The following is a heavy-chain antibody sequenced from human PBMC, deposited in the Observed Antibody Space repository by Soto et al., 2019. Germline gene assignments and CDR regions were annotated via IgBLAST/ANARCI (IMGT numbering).Heavy chain of an antibody. V-gene: IGHV3-23*01. CDR3: AKEAARPGPCDS. CDR1: GFTFSSYP. Sequence: EVQLLESGGGLVQPGGSLRLSCEASGFTFSSYPMSWVRQAPGKGLEWISGITGGATNAYYADSVKGRITISRDTSKNTLYLQLNSLKAEDTAVYYCAKEAARPGPCDSWGQGTLVTVSS. CDR2: ITGGATNA. J-gene: IGHJ4*02. D-gene: IGHD6-6*01.